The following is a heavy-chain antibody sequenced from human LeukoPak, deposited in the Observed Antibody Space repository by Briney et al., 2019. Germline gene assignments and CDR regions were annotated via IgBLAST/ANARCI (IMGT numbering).Heavy chain of an antibody. D-gene: IGHD4-23*01. J-gene: IGHJ6*02. CDR2: IYYSGST. CDR3: ARVSGNSRGYGIDV. CDR1: GGSISSYY. Sequence: PSETLSLTCTVSGGSISSYYWSWIRQPPGKGLEWIVYIYYSGSTNYNPPLKSRVTISVDTSKNQFSLKLSSVTAADTAVYYCARVSGNSRGYGIDVWGQGTTVTVSS. V-gene: IGHV4-59*01.